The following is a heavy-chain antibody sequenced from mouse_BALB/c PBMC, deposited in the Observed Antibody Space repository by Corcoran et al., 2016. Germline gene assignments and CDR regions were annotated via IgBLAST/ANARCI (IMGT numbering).Heavy chain of an antibody. CDR2: INTYTGEP. Sequence: QIQLVQSGPELKKPGETVKISCKASGYTFTNYGMTWVKQAPGKGLKWMGWINTYTGEPTYADDFKGRFAFSLETSASTAYLQINNLKNEDMATYFCARGTATFDYWGQGTTLTVSS. J-gene: IGHJ2*01. CDR3: ARGTATFDY. D-gene: IGHD1-2*01. CDR1: GYTFTNYG. V-gene: IGHV9-1*02.